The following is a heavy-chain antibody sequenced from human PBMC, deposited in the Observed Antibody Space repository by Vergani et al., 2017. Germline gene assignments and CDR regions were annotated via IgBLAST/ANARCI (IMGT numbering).Heavy chain of an antibody. V-gene: IGHV4-39*02. CDR2: IYYSENK. CDR1: GGSITYGAFY. Sequence: QLQLQESGPGLVKPSETLSLTCTVSGGSITYGAFYWGWIRQSPGKGLEWIGSIYYSENKFYNPSLESRVTLSIDTTKNQFSLKLTSVTAADTAVYYCARDFGSDDSSGYRDYWGQGTLVTVSS. CDR3: ARDFGSDDSSGYRDY. D-gene: IGHD3-22*01. J-gene: IGHJ4*02.